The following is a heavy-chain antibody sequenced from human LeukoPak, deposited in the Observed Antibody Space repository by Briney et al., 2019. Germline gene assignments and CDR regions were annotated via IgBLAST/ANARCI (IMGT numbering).Heavy chain of an antibody. Sequence: SETLSPTCTVSGGSISSYYWSWIRQPPGKGLEWIGEMNPSGSTNYNPSLKSRVTISVDTSKNQFSLKLSSVTAADTAVYYCARGRQDVTMIVVVMTAVSYYLDVWGKGTTVTVS. CDR1: GGSISSYY. CDR2: MNPSGST. D-gene: IGHD3-22*01. V-gene: IGHV4-34*01. CDR3: ARGRQDVTMIVVVMTAVSYYLDV. J-gene: IGHJ6*03.